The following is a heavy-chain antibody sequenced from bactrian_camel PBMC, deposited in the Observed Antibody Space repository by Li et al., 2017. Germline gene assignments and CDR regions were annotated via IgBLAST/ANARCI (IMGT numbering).Heavy chain of an antibody. CDR1: GYDKPNYC. CDR3: AARELVAGTGRWAWCPALRPAYNY. V-gene: IGHV3S57*01. CDR2: FRTDGVT. J-gene: IGHJ4*01. D-gene: IGHD7*01. Sequence: QLVESGGEPVQAGGSLRLSCEGSGYDKPNYCMGWYRQAPGKERERVATFRTDGVTRYDDSVKGRFTISKDKEKHTLNLQMSSLKPEDTAMYFCAARELVAGTGRWAWCPALRPAYNYWGQGTQVTVS.